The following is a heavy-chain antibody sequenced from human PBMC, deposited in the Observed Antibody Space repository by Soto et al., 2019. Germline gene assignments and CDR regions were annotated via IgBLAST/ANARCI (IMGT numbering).Heavy chain of an antibody. V-gene: IGHV4-59*01. CDR1: GGSISSYY. CDR3: ARGGNIWGSYRTPDAFDI. D-gene: IGHD3-16*02. Sequence: SETLSLTCTVSGGSISSYYWSWIRQPPGKGLEWIGYIYYSGSTNYNPSLKSRVTISVDTSKNQFSLKLSSVTAADTAVYYCARGGNIWGSYRTPDAFDIWGQGTMVTVSS. J-gene: IGHJ3*02. CDR2: IYYSGST.